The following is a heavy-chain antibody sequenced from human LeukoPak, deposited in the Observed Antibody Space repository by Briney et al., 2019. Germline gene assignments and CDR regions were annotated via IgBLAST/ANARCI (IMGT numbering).Heavy chain of an antibody. CDR2: ISSSSSYI. D-gene: IGHD3-22*01. J-gene: IGHJ4*02. Sequence: PGGSLRPSCAASGFTFSSYSMNWVRQAPGKGLEWVSSISSSSSYIYYADSVKGRFTISRDNAKNSLNLQMNSLRAEDTAVYYCARDRSQYYDSSGYYHDYWGQGTLVTVSS. CDR3: ARDRSQYYDSSGYYHDY. V-gene: IGHV3-21*01. CDR1: GFTFSSYS.